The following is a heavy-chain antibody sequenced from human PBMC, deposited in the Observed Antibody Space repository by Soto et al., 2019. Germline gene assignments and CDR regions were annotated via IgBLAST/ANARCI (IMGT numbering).Heavy chain of an antibody. Sequence: QVPLVQSGAEVKKPGASVKVSCKASGYTFTSYGISWVRQAPGQGLEWMGWISAYNGNTNYAQKLQGRVTMTTDTSTSTAYMELRSLRSDDTAVYYCARDLPPFSSGWKESRYWGQGTLVTVSS. CDR2: ISAYNGNT. D-gene: IGHD6-19*01. J-gene: IGHJ4*02. CDR1: GYTFTSYG. V-gene: IGHV1-18*01. CDR3: ARDLPPFSSGWKESRY.